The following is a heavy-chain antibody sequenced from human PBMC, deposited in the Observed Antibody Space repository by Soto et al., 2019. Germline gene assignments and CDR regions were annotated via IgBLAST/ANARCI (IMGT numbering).Heavy chain of an antibody. D-gene: IGHD1-26*01. V-gene: IGHV1-18*04. CDR3: ARVPRGTWYAHLLY. CDR1: GYTFTSYG. Sequence: QVQLVQSGAEVKKPGASVKVSCKTSGYTFTSYGISWVRQAPGQGLEWMGWISGYSGNTNYAQMLQGRVTMTTDTSTSTAYMELRSLRSDDTAVYYCARVPRGTWYAHLLYLGQGTLVTVSS. J-gene: IGHJ4*02. CDR2: ISGYSGNT.